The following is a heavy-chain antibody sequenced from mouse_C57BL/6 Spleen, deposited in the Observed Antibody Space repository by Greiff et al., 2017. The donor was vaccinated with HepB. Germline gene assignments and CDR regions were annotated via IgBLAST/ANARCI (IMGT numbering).Heavy chain of an antibody. CDR2: IYPGSGST. CDR1: GYTFTSYW. Sequence: VQLQQSGAELVKPGASVKMSCKASGYTFTSYWITWVKQRPGQGLEWIGDIYPGSGSTNYNEKFKSKATLTVDTSSSTAYMQLSSLTSEDSAVYYCAGFITSVVAADFGAMDYWGQGTSVTVSS. J-gene: IGHJ4*01. CDR3: AGFITSVVAADFGAMDY. V-gene: IGHV1-55*01. D-gene: IGHD1-1*01.